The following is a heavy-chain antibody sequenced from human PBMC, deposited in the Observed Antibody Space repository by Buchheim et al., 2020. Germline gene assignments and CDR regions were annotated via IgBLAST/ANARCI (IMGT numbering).Heavy chain of an antibody. D-gene: IGHD3-10*01. CDR2: INPSGGST. CDR3: ATHGSPKPNRKYYNYYGMDV. V-gene: IGHV1-46*03. J-gene: IGHJ6*02. CDR1: GYTFTSYY. Sequence: QVQLVQSGAEVKKPGASVKVSCKASGYTFTSYYMHWVRQAPGQGLEWIGIINPSGGSTSYAQKFQGRVTITWDTSTSTFYMELSSMRSEDTAVYYCATHGSPKPNRKYYNYYGMDVWGQGTT.